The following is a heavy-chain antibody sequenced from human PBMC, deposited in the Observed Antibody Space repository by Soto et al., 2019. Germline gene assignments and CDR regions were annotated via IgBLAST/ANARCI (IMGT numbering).Heavy chain of an antibody. CDR2: IWYDGSNK. D-gene: IGHD6-6*01. Sequence: QVQLVESGGGVVQPGRSLRLSCAASGFTFSSYGMHWVRQAPGKGLEWVAVIWYDGSNKYYADSVKGRFTISRDNSKNTLYLQMNSLRAEDTAVYYCASPLAACQNYYYGMDVWGQGTTVTVSS. V-gene: IGHV3-33*01. CDR3: ASPLAACQNYYYGMDV. CDR1: GFTFSSYG. J-gene: IGHJ6*02.